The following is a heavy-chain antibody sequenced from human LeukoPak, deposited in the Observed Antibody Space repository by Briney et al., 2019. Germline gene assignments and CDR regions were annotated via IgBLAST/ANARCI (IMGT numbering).Heavy chain of an antibody. CDR3: AKRSMVRGVQFDAFDL. V-gene: IGHV3-30*02. D-gene: IGHD3-10*01. J-gene: IGHJ3*01. CDR1: GFTFSRCD. Sequence: PGGSLRLSCAASGFTFSRCDMHWVRQAPGKGLEWVAFVLYDGSLKYYADSVRGRVTISRDNSKNTLYLQMNSLRAEDTAVYHCAKRSMVRGVQFDAFDLWGQGTIVTVSS. CDR2: VLYDGSLK.